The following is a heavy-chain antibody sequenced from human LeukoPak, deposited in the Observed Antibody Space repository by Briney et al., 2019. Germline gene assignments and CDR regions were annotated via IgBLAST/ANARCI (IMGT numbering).Heavy chain of an antibody. CDR1: GFTFSNAW. V-gene: IGHV3-15*01. Sequence: GGSLRLSCAASGFTFSNAWMSWVRQAPGKGLEWVGRIKSKTDGGTTDYAAPVKGRFTISRDDSKNTLYLQMNSLKTEDTAVYYCTTDPYCGGDCSIKWGQGTLVTVSS. CDR3: TTDPYCGGDCSIK. D-gene: IGHD2-21*02. CDR2: IKSKTDGGTT. J-gene: IGHJ4*02.